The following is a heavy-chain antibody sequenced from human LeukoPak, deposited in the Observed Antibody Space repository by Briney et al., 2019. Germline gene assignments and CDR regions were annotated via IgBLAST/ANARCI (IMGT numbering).Heavy chain of an antibody. D-gene: IGHD3-9*01. Sequence: ASVKVSCKASGYNFIANSIHWVRQAPGQGLEWMGWISAYNGNTNYAQKLQGRVTMTTDTSTSTAYMELRSLRSDDTAVYYCARGYLGGLNCFDYWGQGTLVTVSS. CDR2: ISAYNGNT. V-gene: IGHV1-18*04. CDR3: ARGYLGGLNCFDY. J-gene: IGHJ4*02. CDR1: GYNFIANS.